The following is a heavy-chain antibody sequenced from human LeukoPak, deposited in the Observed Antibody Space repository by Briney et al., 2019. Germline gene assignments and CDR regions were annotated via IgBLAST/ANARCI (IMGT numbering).Heavy chain of an antibody. V-gene: IGHV1-2*02. CDR3: ARAWGGNQLLPLY. J-gene: IGHJ4*02. CDR2: INPYNGDT. Sequence: GASVKVSCKASGYTFAGYYLHWVRQAPGQGLEWMGWINPYNGDTTYEQNFQGRITMTRDTSVSTAYMELSRLRPDDTAVYYCARAWGGNQLLPLYWGQGTLVTVSA. CDR1: GYTFAGYY. D-gene: IGHD1-26*01.